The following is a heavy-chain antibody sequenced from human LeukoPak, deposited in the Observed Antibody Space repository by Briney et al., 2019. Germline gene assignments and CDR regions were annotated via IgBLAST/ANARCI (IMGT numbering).Heavy chain of an antibody. Sequence: GGSLRLSCAASGFTFSSYEMNWVRQAPGKGLERVSYISSSGSTIYYADSVKGRFTISRDNAKNSLYLQMNSLRAEDTAVYYCASPPTYYGSGSYPPPWGQGTLVTVSS. D-gene: IGHD3-10*01. CDR2: ISSSGSTI. CDR3: ASPPTYYGSGSYPPP. CDR1: GFTFSSYE. V-gene: IGHV3-48*03. J-gene: IGHJ5*02.